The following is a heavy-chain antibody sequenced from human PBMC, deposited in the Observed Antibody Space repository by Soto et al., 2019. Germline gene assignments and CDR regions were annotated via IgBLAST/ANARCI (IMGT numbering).Heavy chain of an antibody. CDR2: IYHRGTT. Sequence: PSETLSLTCAVSGDSISSTNWWSWVRQPPGKGLEWIAEIYHRGTTNYNPSLKSRVTITLDKSNNQFSLKLTSVTAADTAVYYCARPIDGFYAMDVWGQGTTVTVSS. CDR1: GDSISSTNW. V-gene: IGHV4-4*02. J-gene: IGHJ6*02. CDR3: ARPIDGFYAMDV. D-gene: IGHD3-9*01.